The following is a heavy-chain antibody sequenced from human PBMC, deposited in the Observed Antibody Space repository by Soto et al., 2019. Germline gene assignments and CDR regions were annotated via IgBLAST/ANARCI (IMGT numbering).Heavy chain of an antibody. CDR3: ARDLSSSWYYYYYGMDV. J-gene: IGHJ6*02. D-gene: IGHD6-13*01. V-gene: IGHV3-30-3*01. CDR2: ISYDGSNK. Sequence: QVQLVESGGGVVQPGRSLRLSCAASGFTFSSYAMHWVRQAPGKGLEWVAVISYDGSNKYYADSVKGRFTISRDNSKNTLYLQMNSLRAEDTAVYYCARDLSSSWYYYYYGMDVWGQGTTVTVSS. CDR1: GFTFSSYA.